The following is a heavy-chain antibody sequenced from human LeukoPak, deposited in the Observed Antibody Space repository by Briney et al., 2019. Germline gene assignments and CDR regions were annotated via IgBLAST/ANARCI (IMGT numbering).Heavy chain of an antibody. Sequence: ASVKVSCKASLYIYTSYGINWVRQAPGQGPEWMGWISAYNGNTKYAQKLQGRVTMTTDTSTSTAHMELRSLRTDDTAVYYYTRGPEWFGVNVDYGGQGTLVTVSS. D-gene: IGHD3-10*01. CDR1: LYIYTSYG. CDR3: TRGPEWFGVNVDY. J-gene: IGHJ4*02. V-gene: IGHV1-18*01. CDR2: ISAYNGNT.